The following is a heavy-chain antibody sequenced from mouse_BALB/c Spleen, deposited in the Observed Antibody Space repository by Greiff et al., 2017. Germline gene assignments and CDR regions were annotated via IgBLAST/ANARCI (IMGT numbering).Heavy chain of an antibody. V-gene: IGHV7-3*02. D-gene: IGHD2-4*01. Sequence: EVKLQESGGGLVQPGGSLRLSCATSGFTFTDYYMSWVRQTPGKALEWLGFIRNKANGYTTEYSASVKGRFTISRDNSQSILYLQMNTLRAEDSATYYCARAPRYYDYDVRYYYAMDYWGQGTSVTVSS. CDR1: GFTFTDYY. CDR2: IRNKANGYTT. CDR3: ARAPRYYDYDVRYYYAMDY. J-gene: IGHJ4*01.